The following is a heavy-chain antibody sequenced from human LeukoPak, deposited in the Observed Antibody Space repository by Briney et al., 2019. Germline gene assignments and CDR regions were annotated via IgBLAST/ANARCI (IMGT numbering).Heavy chain of an antibody. CDR2: ISCNSGSI. CDR1: GFTFDGYD. D-gene: IGHD3-22*01. J-gene: IGHJ4*02. CDR3: AKDKYYDSSGYIDY. V-gene: IGHV3-9*01. Sequence: GRSLRLSCAASGFTFDGYDMHWVRQAPGKGLEWVSGISCNSGSIGYADSVKGRFTISRDNAKNSLYLQMNSLRAEDTALYYCAKDKYYDSSGYIDYWGQGTLVTVSS.